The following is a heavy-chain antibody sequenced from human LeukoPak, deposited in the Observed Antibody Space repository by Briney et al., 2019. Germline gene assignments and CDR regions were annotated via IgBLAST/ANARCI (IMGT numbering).Heavy chain of an antibody. D-gene: IGHD6-19*01. CDR3: AKVGAVAGTSDY. J-gene: IGHJ4*02. Sequence: GGSLRLSCAASGFTVSSNYMSWVRQAPGKGLEWVSIIYSGGSTFYAGSVKGRFTISRDNSKNTLYLQMNSLRAEDTAVYYCAKVGAVAGTSDYWGQGTLVTVSS. CDR2: IYSGGST. V-gene: IGHV3-53*01. CDR1: GFTVSSNY.